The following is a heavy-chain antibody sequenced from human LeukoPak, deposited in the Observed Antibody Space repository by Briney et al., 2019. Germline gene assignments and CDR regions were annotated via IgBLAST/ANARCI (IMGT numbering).Heavy chain of an antibody. CDR2: IYTSGST. CDR1: GGSISSGSYY. J-gene: IGHJ4*02. CDR3: ARSSWYDFWSGYYYFDY. Sequence: SQTLSLTCTVSGGSISSGSYYWSWIRQPAGKGLEWIGRIYTSGSTNYNPSLKSRVTISVDTSKNQFSLKLSSVTAADTAVYYCARSSWYDFWSGYYYFDYWGQGTLVTVSS. D-gene: IGHD3-3*01. V-gene: IGHV4-61*02.